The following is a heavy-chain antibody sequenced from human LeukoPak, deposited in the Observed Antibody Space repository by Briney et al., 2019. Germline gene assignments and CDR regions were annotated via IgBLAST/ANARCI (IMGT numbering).Heavy chain of an antibody. D-gene: IGHD1-26*01. V-gene: IGHV3-9*01. Sequence: GGSLRLSCAASGFTVSSNYMSWVRQAPGKGLEWVSGISWNSGSIGYADSVKGRFTISRDNAKNSLYLQMNSLRAEDTALYYCAKDIGGSYSDAFDIWGQGTMVTVSS. CDR1: GFTVSSNY. CDR3: AKDIGGSYSDAFDI. J-gene: IGHJ3*02. CDR2: ISWNSGSI.